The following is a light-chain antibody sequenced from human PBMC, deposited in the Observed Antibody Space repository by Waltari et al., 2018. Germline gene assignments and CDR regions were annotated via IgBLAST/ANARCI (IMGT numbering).Light chain of an antibody. CDR2: QFS. CDR1: QSLVHSNGNTY. Sequence: VVMTQSPLSLPITPGQPASISCRSSQSLVHSNGNTYLSWYQQKPGQPPRLLIYQFSNRYSVVPDRFSGSGAGTDFTLKISRVEAEDVGVYYCGQGAHLYSFGQGTKVEIK. V-gene: IGKV2-30*02. CDR3: GQGAHLYS. J-gene: IGKJ2*03.